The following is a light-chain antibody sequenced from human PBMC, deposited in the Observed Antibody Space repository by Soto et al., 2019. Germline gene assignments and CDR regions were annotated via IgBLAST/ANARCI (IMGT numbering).Light chain of an antibody. CDR2: EVT. Sequence: QSVLAQPASVSGSPGQSITISCTGTSSDIGDNNSVSWHQHPPGKAPKLLLFEVTHRPSGVSNLFSGYRSGTSASLAITGLQAEDEDDYYCQSYDSSLSVVFGGGTKLTVL. CDR3: QSYDSSLSVV. CDR1: SSDIGDNNS. J-gene: IGLJ2*01. V-gene: IGLV2-14*01.